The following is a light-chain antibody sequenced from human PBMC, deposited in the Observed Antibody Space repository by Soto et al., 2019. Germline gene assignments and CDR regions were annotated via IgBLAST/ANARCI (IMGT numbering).Light chain of an antibody. J-gene: IGKJ2*01. CDR2: DAS. CDR3: QQRSNGYT. V-gene: IGKV3-11*01. Sequence: EIVLTQSPATLSLSPGERATLSCRASQSVSSYLAWYQQKPGQAPRLLIYDASNRATGIPARFSGSGSGTDFTLTISSLEPEDFAVYYCQQRSNGYTFGQGTKLEFK. CDR1: QSVSSY.